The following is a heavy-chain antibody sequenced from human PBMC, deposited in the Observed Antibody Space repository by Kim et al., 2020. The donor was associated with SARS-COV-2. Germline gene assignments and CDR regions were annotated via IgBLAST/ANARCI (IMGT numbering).Heavy chain of an antibody. CDR1: GGSISSYY. CDR3: ARGAHPAIAGAGSDAFGI. V-gene: IGHV4-59*01. J-gene: IGHJ3*02. Sequence: SETLSLTCTVSGGSISSYYWSWIRQPPGKGLEWIGYIYYGGSTNYNPSLKRRVTISVDTSKNQFSLKLSSVTAEDTAVYYCARGAHPAIAGAGSDAFGIWGPGTIVTVSS. D-gene: IGHD6-19*01. CDR2: IYYGGST.